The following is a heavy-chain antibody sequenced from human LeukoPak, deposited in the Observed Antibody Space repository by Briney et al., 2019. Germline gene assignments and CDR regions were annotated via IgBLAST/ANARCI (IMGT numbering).Heavy chain of an antibody. Sequence: GGSLRLSCAASGFTFSSNYMTWVRQAPGKGLEWVSVIYSGGGKYYSDSVKGLFTISRDNSKTTLYLQMNSLGAEDTAVYYCARAVTVVTAIHDWGQGTLVTVSS. J-gene: IGHJ4*02. CDR3: ARAVTVVTAIHD. CDR2: IYSGGGK. CDR1: GFTFSSNY. V-gene: IGHV3-53*01. D-gene: IGHD2-21*02.